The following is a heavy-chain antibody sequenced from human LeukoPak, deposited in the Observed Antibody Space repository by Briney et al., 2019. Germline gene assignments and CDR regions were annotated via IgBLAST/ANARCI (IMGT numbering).Heavy chain of an antibody. V-gene: IGHV4-4*07. D-gene: IGHD3-22*01. CDR2: IYTSGST. CDR3: ARDSSGSHYDY. CDR1: GDSISSYY. Sequence: PSETLSLTCTVSGDSISSYYWSWIRQPAGKGLEWIGRIYTSGSTNYNPSLKSRVTMSVDTSKNQFSLKVSSVAAADTAVYYCARDSSGSHYDYWGQGTLVTVSS. J-gene: IGHJ4*02.